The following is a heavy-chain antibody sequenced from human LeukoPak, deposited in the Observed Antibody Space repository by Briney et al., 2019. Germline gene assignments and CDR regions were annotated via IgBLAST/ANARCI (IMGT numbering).Heavy chain of an antibody. CDR3: ASLTRDGYHFEW. CDR2: IFYSGNT. CDR1: GGSINSYF. D-gene: IGHD6-13*01. V-gene: IGHV4-59*08. J-gene: IGHJ4*02. Sequence: SETLSLTCTVSGGSINSYFWSWIRQPPGKGLEWIGYIFYSGNTNYNPSLKSRLTISIDTSRNQFSLKLSSVTAADTAVYFCASLTRDGYHFEWWGRGTLVSVSS.